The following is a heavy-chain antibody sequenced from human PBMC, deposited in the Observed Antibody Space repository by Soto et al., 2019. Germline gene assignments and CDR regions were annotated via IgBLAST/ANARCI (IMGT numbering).Heavy chain of an antibody. CDR1: GYTFTSYY. Sequence: AASVKVSCKASGYTFTSYYMHWVRQAPGQGLEWMGIINPSGGSTSYAQKFQGRVTMTRDTSTSTVYMELSSLRSEDTAVYYCARDWSPTYYYDSSGYYYLDYWGQGTLVTVSS. CDR3: ARDWSPTYYYDSSGYYYLDY. V-gene: IGHV1-46*01. D-gene: IGHD3-22*01. J-gene: IGHJ4*02. CDR2: INPSGGST.